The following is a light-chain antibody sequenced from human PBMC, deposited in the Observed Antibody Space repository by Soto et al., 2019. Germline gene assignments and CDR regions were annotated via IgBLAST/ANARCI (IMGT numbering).Light chain of an antibody. J-gene: IGLJ1*01. CDR2: GYN. V-gene: IGLV1-44*01. Sequence: QSVLTQPPSASGTPGQRVTISCSGSNSNIGSNTVNWYQQVPGTAPKLLIYGYNQRPSGVPDRFSGSWSGTSASLAISGLQSEDEANYYCSACDDGLNGYVFGTGTKVPV. CDR3: SACDDGLNGYV. CDR1: NSNIGSNT.